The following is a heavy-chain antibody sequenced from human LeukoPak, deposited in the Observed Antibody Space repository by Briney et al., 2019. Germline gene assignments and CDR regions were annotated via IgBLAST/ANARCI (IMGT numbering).Heavy chain of an antibody. D-gene: IGHD3-22*01. J-gene: IGHJ4*02. V-gene: IGHV2-70*01. CDR1: GFSLSTRGMC. CDR3: ARISYSDTTGYSYFDY. Sequence: SGPTLVNPTQTLTLTCTFPGFSLSTRGMCVAWIRQPPGKALEWLALINWGDDKYYTTSLKTRLTISKDTSKNQVVLTMSNMYPVDTATYYCARISYSDTTGYSYFDYWGQGTLVTVSS. CDR2: INWGDDK.